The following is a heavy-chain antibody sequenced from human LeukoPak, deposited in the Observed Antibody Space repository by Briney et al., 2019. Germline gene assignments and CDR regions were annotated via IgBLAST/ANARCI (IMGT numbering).Heavy chain of an antibody. CDR2: IRAYNGNT. Sequence: GASVKVSCTPSGYTFTSYGISWVRQAPGQGGEWMGWIRAYNGNTNDAQKFQGRVTITADESTSTAYMELSRLRSEDTAVYYCARFPFQEMAAFDIWGQGTMVTVSS. D-gene: IGHD5-24*01. CDR1: GYTFTSYG. V-gene: IGHV1-18*01. CDR3: ARFPFQEMAAFDI. J-gene: IGHJ3*02.